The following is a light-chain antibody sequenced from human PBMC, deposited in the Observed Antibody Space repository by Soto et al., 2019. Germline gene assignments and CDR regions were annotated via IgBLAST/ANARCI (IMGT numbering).Light chain of an antibody. J-gene: IGLJ2*01. CDR3: GTWDSGLTTGGV. CDR1: NSDIGSNH. CDR2: DSD. V-gene: IGLV1-51*01. Sequence: QSVLTQPPSVSAAPGQKVTISCSGSNSDIGSNHVSWYQQLPGAAPKLLIYDSDKRPSGIPARFSGSRSGTSATLGITGLQTGDEADYYCGTWDSGLTTGGVFGGGTKLTVL.